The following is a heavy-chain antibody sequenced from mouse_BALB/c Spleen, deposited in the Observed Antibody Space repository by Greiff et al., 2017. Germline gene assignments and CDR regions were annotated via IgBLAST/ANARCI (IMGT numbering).Heavy chain of an antibody. J-gene: IGHJ2*01. V-gene: IGHV1-87*01. CDR2: IYPGDGDT. CDR3: ARSHYFDY. CDR1: GYTFTSYW. Sequence: QVQLQQSGAELARPGASVKLSCKASGYTFTSYWMQWVKQRPGQGLEWIGAIYPGDGDTRYTQKFKGKATLTADKSSSTAYMQLSSLASEDSAVYYCARSHYFDYWGQGTTLTVSS.